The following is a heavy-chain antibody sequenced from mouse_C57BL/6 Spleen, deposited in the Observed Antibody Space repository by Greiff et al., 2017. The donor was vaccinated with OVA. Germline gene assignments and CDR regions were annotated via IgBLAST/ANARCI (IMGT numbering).Heavy chain of an antibody. D-gene: IGHD1-1*01. CDR2: IWWDDDK. J-gene: IGHJ1*03. CDR3: ARKVYYGSSYQYFDV. CDR1: GFSLSTFGMG. Sequence: QVTLKESGPGILQPSQTLSLTCSFSGFSLSTFGMGVGWIRQPSGKGLEWLAPIWWDDDKYYNPALKSRLTISKETSKNQVFLKIANVDTADTATYYCARKVYYGSSYQYFDVWGTGTTVTVSS. V-gene: IGHV8-8*01.